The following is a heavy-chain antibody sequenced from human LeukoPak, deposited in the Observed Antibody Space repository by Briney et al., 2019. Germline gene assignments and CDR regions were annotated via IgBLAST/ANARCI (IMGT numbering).Heavy chain of an antibody. V-gene: IGHV3-7*01. D-gene: IGHD2-21*01. CDR1: GFAFSSYA. J-gene: IGHJ4*02. Sequence: GGSLRLSCAASGFAFSSYAMSWVRQAPGKGLEWVANIKQDGSQKYYVDSLKGRFTISRDNAKNSLYLQMDNLRAEDTAVYYCAREVDSFPACDYWGQGALVTVSS. CDR3: AREVDSFPACDY. CDR2: IKQDGSQK.